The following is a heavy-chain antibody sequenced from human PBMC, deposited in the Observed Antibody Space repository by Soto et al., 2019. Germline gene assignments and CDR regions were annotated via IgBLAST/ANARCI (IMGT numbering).Heavy chain of an antibody. Sequence: PSETLSLTCAVSGGSITRGDSYSWSWILQPPGKGLEWIGSISHTGSTSYNPSLKSRLTMSVDKSKNQFSLRLSSVAAADMAVYYCARAVAPYFGTWFDPWGQGILVTVSS. CDR3: ARAVAPYFGTWFDP. CDR1: GGSITRGDSYS. V-gene: IGHV4-30-2*01. J-gene: IGHJ5*02. CDR2: ISHTGST. D-gene: IGHD3-10*01.